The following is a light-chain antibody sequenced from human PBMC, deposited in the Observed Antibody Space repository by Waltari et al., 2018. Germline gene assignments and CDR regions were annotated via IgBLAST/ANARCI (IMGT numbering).Light chain of an antibody. CDR3: QQANSFPYT. CDR1: QGISSW. J-gene: IGKJ2*01. V-gene: IGKV1-12*01. CDR2: AAS. Sequence: DIETTQSQSCVSASVGDRVTITCRASQGISSWLSWYQHKPGYAPKLLIYAASSLQSGVPSRLSGSGSGTDFTLTISSLQPEDFATYYCQQANSFPYTFGQGTKLEIK.